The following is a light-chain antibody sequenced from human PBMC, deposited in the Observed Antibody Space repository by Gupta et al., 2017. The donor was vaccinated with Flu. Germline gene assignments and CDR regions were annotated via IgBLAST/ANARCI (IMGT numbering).Light chain of an antibody. CDR3: GTWDGSLRAVV. Sequence: QSVLTQPPSVSAAPGQKVTISCSGSSSNIGNNYVSWYQQLPGTAPKLLIYENNKRPSGIPDRFSGSKSGTSATLGITGLQTGDEADYHCGTWDGSLRAVVFGGGTKLTVL. CDR1: SSNIGNNY. CDR2: ENN. V-gene: IGLV1-51*02. J-gene: IGLJ2*01.